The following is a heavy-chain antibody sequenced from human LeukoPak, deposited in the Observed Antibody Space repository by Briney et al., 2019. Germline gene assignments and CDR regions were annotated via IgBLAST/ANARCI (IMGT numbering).Heavy chain of an antibody. Sequence: PSETLSLTCTVSGGSISSYYWSWIRQPPGKGLEWIGYIYYSGSTNYNPSLKSRVTISVDTSKNQFSLKLSSVTAADTAVYYCARIAARPREGAFDIWGQGTMVTVSS. CDR1: GGSISSYY. D-gene: IGHD6-6*01. J-gene: IGHJ3*02. V-gene: IGHV4-59*08. CDR3: ARIAARPREGAFDI. CDR2: IYYSGST.